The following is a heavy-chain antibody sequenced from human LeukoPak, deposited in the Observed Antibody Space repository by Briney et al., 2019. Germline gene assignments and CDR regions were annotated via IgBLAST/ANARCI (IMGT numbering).Heavy chain of an antibody. CDR1: GSTFDDYG. D-gene: IGHD3-10*01. CDR2: INWNGGST. Sequence: PGGSLRLSCAASGSTFDDYGMSWVRQAPGKGLEWVSGINWNGGSTGYADSVKGRFTISRDNAKNSLYLQMNSLRAEDTALYYCARVGGYYYGSGRNDYWGQGTLVTVSS. CDR3: ARVGGYYYGSGRNDY. J-gene: IGHJ4*02. V-gene: IGHV3-20*04.